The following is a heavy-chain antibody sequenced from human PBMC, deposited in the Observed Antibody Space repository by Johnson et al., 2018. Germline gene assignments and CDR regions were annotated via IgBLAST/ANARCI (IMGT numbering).Heavy chain of an antibody. D-gene: IGHD1-1*01. V-gene: IGHV3-21*01. CDR2: ISSSSSYI. J-gene: IGHJ1*01. Sequence: VQLVQSGGGVVQPGRSLRLSCAASGFTFNTYTMHWVRQAPGKGLEWVSSISSSSSYIYYADSVKGRFTISRDNAKNSLYLQMNSLRAEDTAVYYCARDAGTVVSGYFQHWGQGTLVTVSS. CDR1: GFTFNTYT. CDR3: ARDAGTVVSGYFQH.